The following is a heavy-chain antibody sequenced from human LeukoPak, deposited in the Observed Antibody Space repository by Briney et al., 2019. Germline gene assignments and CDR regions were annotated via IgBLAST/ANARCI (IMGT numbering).Heavy chain of an antibody. V-gene: IGHV3-23*01. CDR3: ARAVIPTTSRHFDY. CDR2: LRGRGDDP. D-gene: IGHD1-7*01. Sequence: GGSLRLSCAASGFTFSNFAMSWVRQAPGKGLEWVSTLRGRGDDPYYADSVKGRFTVSRDNSKNTLYLQMNSLRAEDTAVYYCARAVIPTTSRHFDYWGQGTLVTVSS. J-gene: IGHJ4*02. CDR1: GFTFSNFA.